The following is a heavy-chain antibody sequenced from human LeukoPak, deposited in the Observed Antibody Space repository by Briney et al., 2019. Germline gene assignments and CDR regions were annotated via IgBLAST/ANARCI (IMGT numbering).Heavy chain of an antibody. J-gene: IGHJ4*02. D-gene: IGHD6-19*01. V-gene: IGHV3-30*02. CDR3: SRGRSGWYFDY. CDR1: GFTFSSYG. Sequence: PGGSLRLSCAASGFTFSSYGMHWVRQAPGKGLEWVAFIRYDGSNKYYADSLKGGFTIYRDNSNNTLYLQMNRLRAEDPAVYYCSRGRSGWYFDYWGQGPLVTVSS. CDR2: IRYDGSNK.